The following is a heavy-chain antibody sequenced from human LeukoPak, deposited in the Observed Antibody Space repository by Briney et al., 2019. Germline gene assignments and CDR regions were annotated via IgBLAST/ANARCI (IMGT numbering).Heavy chain of an antibody. CDR2: ISGSGGST. J-gene: IGHJ4*02. Sequence: PGGSLRLSCAASGFTFSNYAMIWVRQAQGKGLEWVSGISGSGGSTYYADSVKGRFTIFRNNAKNLLFLQMNSLMDEDTAVYYCARTRSAAGSIDYWGQGTLVTVSS. V-gene: IGHV3-23*01. CDR1: GFTFSNYA. D-gene: IGHD6-13*01. CDR3: ARTRSAAGSIDY.